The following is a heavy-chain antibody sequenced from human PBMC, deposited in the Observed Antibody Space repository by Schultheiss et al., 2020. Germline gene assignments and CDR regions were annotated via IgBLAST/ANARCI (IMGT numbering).Heavy chain of an antibody. J-gene: IGHJ4*02. V-gene: IGHV3-33*06. D-gene: IGHD6-13*01. Sequence: GRSLRLSCAASGFTFSSYGMHWVRQAPGKGLEWVAVIWYDGSNKYYADSVKGRFTISRDNSKNTLYLQMNSLRAEDTAVYYCAKDLLGQQLVYDYWGQGTLVTVSS. CDR2: IWYDGSNK. CDR1: GFTFSSYG. CDR3: AKDLLGQQLVYDY.